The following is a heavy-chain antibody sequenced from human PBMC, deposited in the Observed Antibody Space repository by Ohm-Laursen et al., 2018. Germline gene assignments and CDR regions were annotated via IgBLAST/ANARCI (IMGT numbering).Heavy chain of an antibody. CDR2: ISDNGGRT. D-gene: IGHD2-15*01. J-gene: IGHJ5*02. CDR1: GFTFSRYA. CDR3: ARDPWDYYGGGTCNDP. V-gene: IGHV3-64*02. Sequence: SLRLSCTASGFTFSRYAMHWVRQAPGKGMEYVSAISDNGGRTYYADSVKGRFIISRDNSKNTVHLQMGSLRVEDMAVYYCARDPWDYYGGGTCNDPWGQGTLVIVSS.